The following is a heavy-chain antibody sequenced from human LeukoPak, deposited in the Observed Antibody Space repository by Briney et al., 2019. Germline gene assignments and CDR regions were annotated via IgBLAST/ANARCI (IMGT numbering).Heavy chain of an antibody. CDR3: ARRDIVVVPAAIFGAFDI. Sequence: GTLRLSCAASGFTFSSYGMSWVRQAPGKGLEWVSGINWNGGSTGYADSVKGRFTISRDNAKNSLYLQMNSLRAEDTALYYCARRDIVVVPAAIFGAFDIWGQGTMVTVS. D-gene: IGHD2-2*02. CDR1: GFTFSSYG. V-gene: IGHV3-20*04. J-gene: IGHJ3*02. CDR2: INWNGGST.